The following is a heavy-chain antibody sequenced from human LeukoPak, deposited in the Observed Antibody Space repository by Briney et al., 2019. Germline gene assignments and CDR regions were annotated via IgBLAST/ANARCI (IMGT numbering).Heavy chain of an antibody. Sequence: PSETLSLTCAVYGGSFSGYCWSWIRQPPAKGLEWIGEINHSGSTNYNPSLKSRVTISVDTSKNQFSLKLSSVTAADTAVYYCARETKNYDFWSGYWTYNWFDPWGQGTLVTVSS. D-gene: IGHD3-3*01. V-gene: IGHV4-34*01. CDR2: INHSGST. CDR3: ARETKNYDFWSGYWTYNWFDP. CDR1: GGSFSGYC. J-gene: IGHJ5*02.